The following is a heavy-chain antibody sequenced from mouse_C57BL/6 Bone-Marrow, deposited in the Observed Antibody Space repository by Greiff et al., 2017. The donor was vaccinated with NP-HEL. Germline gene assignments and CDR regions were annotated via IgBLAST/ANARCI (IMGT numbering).Heavy chain of an antibody. Sequence: EVKLMESGGDLVKPGGSLKLSCAASGFTFSSYGMSWVRQTPDKRLEWVATISSGGSYTYYPDSVKGRFTISRDNAKNTLYLQMSSLKSEDTAMYYCARHWIYYDYEDGAWFAYWGQGTLVTVSA. J-gene: IGHJ3*01. CDR3: ARHWIYYDYEDGAWFAY. D-gene: IGHD2-4*01. CDR1: GFTFSSYG. V-gene: IGHV5-6*01. CDR2: ISSGGSYT.